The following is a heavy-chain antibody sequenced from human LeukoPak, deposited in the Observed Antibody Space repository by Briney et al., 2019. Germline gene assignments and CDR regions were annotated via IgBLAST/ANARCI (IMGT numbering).Heavy chain of an antibody. CDR2: ISGDGAST. CDR1: GFTFAIHA. V-gene: IGHV3-23*01. Sequence: PGGSLRLSCAASGFTFAIHAMTWVRQAPGKGLEWVSGISGDGASTHYAESVKGQFTISRDNSQNTLFLQMNSLRVEDTAVYYCAKDRVAHFFYWYFDLWGRGTLVTVSS. CDR3: AKDRVAHFFYWYFDL. J-gene: IGHJ2*01. D-gene: IGHD5-12*01.